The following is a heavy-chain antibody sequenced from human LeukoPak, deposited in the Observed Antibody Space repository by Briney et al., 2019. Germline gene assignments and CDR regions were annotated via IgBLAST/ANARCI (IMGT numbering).Heavy chain of an antibody. CDR2: INPGGTET. CDR3: GRFGYVAGVDL. V-gene: IGHV3-7*01. J-gene: IGHJ4*02. Sequence: PGGSLRLSCAASTFSLSNYWVTWVRQAPGAGLEWVATINPGGTETYYVEPVKGRFTISRDNAKNLVYLQMNSLRAEDSAVYHCGRFGYVAGVDLWGQGTLVTVSS. D-gene: IGHD6-19*01. CDR1: TFSLSNYW.